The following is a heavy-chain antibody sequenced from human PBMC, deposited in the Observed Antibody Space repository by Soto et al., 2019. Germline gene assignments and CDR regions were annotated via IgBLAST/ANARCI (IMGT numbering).Heavy chain of an antibody. V-gene: IGHV3-48*03. CDR3: ARGDYGFDY. J-gene: IGHJ4*02. Sequence: PVWSLRLSCAASGFTFSRYEMNWVRQAPGKGLEWVSYISSSGSTIYYADSVKGRFTISRDNAKNSLYLQMNSLRAEDTAVYYCARGDYGFDYWGQGTLVTVSS. D-gene: IGHD4-17*01. CDR2: ISSSGSTI. CDR1: GFTFSRYE.